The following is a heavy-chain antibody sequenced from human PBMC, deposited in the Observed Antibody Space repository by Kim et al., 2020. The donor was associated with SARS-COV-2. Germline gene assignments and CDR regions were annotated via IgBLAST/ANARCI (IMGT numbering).Heavy chain of an antibody. D-gene: IGHD1-26*01. CDR1: GYTFTSYY. CDR2: INPSGGST. Sequence: ASVKVSCKASGYTFTSYYMHWVRQAPGQGLEWMGIINPSGGSTSYAQKFQGRVTMTRDTSTSTVYMELSSLRSEDTAVYYCATSIVGAYYYYGMDVWGQGTTVTVSS. J-gene: IGHJ6*02. V-gene: IGHV1-46*01. CDR3: ATSIVGAYYYYGMDV.